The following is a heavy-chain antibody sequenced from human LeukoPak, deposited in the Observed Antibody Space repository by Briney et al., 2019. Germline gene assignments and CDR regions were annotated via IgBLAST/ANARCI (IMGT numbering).Heavy chain of an antibody. Sequence: ASVKVSCKASGYTFTSYYMHWVRQAPGQGLEWMGIINPSGGSTSFAQTFQGRVTMTRDTSTSTVYMELSSLRSEDTAVYYCARGAAAGTGAFDIWGQGTMVTVSS. CDR1: GYTFTSYY. J-gene: IGHJ3*02. CDR3: ARGAAAGTGAFDI. D-gene: IGHD6-13*01. CDR2: INPSGGST. V-gene: IGHV1-46*01.